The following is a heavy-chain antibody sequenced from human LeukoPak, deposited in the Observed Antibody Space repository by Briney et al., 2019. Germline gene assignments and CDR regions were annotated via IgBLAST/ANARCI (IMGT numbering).Heavy chain of an antibody. CDR2: IYHSGST. Sequence: SETLSFTCAVSGGSISSSNWWSWVRQPPGKGLEWIGEIYHSGSTNYNPSLKSRVTISVDKSKNQFSLKLSSVTAADTAVYYCARSGLGRGETDYWGQGTLVTVSS. D-gene: IGHD3-16*01. CDR3: ARSGLGRGETDY. J-gene: IGHJ4*02. V-gene: IGHV4-4*02. CDR1: GGSISSSNW.